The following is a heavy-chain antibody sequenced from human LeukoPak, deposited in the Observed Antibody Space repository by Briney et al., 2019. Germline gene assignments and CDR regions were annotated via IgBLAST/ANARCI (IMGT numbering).Heavy chain of an antibody. V-gene: IGHV3-74*01. CDR3: ARANWGFDY. J-gene: IGHJ4*02. CDR1: GFSLSGYW. CDR2: NNGDGSTT. Sequence: GGSLRLSCVASGFSLSGYWMYWVRQAPGKGLMYISRNNGDGSTTNYADSVKGRFTISRDNAKNTLYLQMNSLRAEDTAVYYCARANWGFDYWGQGTLVTVSS. D-gene: IGHD7-27*01.